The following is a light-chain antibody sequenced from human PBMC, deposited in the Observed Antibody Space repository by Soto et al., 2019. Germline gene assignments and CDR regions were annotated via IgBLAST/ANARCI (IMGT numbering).Light chain of an antibody. V-gene: IGKV1-5*03. J-gene: IGKJ1*01. CDR3: QQYNDNWT. Sequence: DIQMTQSPSTLSASVGDRVTITCRASQSISSWLAWYQQKPGKAPKLLIYKASTLQSGVPSRFSGSGSGTEFPLAISSLQPDDSATYYCQQYNDNWTFGQGTKVEIK. CDR1: QSISSW. CDR2: KAS.